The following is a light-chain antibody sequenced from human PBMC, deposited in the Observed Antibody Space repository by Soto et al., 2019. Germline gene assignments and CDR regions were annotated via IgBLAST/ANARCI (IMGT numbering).Light chain of an antibody. J-gene: IGKJ1*01. CDR1: QVISSY. V-gene: IGKV1-8*01. CDR2: AAS. Sequence: AIRMTQSPSSLSASTGDRVTITCRASQVISSYLAWYQQKPGKAPKLLIYAASTLQSGVPSRFSGSGSGTDFTLTISCLQSEDFATYYCQQYYSYLRTFGQGTKVDIK. CDR3: QQYYSYLRT.